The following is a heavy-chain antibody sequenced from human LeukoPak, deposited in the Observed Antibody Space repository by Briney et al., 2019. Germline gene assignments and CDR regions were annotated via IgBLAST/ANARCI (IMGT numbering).Heavy chain of an antibody. CDR2: TSSSSSTI. V-gene: IGHV3-48*04. J-gene: IGHJ4*02. CDR1: GFTFSSYS. CDR3: ASTPSNFDY. Sequence: GGSLRLSCAASGFTFSSYSMNWVRQAPGKGLEWVSYTSSSSSTIYSADSVKGRFTISRDNAKNSLYLQMNSLRAEDTAVYYCASTPSNFDYWGQGTLVTVSS.